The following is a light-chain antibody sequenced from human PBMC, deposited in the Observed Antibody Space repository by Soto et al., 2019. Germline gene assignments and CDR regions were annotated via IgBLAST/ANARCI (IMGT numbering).Light chain of an antibody. CDR2: DNS. Sequence: QSVLTQPPSVSGAPGQRVTISCTGSSSNIGAGYDVHWYQLLPGTAPKLLIYDNSNRPSGVPDRFSGSKSGTSASLAITGLQAEDEADYYCSSYTSSSTLVVFGGGTKLTVL. CDR3: SSYTSSSTLVV. V-gene: IGLV1-40*01. J-gene: IGLJ2*01. CDR1: SSNIGAGYD.